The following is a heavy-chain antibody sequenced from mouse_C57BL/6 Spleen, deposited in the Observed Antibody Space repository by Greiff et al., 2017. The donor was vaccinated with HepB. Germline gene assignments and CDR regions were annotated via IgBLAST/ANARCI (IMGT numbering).Heavy chain of an antibody. Sequence: QVQLQQPGAELVKPGASVKMSCKASGYTFTSYWITWVKQRPGQGLEWIGDIYPGSGSTTYNEKFKSKATLTADTSSSTAYMQLSSLTSEDSAVYYCARGRAQARGSYFDYWGQGTTLTVSS. CDR3: ARGRAQARGSYFDY. CDR1: GYTFTSYW. J-gene: IGHJ2*01. D-gene: IGHD3-2*02. CDR2: IYPGSGST. V-gene: IGHV1-55*01.